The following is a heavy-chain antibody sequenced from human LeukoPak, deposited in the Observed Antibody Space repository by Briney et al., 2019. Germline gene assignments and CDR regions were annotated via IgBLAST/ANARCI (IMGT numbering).Heavy chain of an antibody. CDR1: GFTFSSYG. CDR3: ARGAHYYGSGIIRDAFDI. D-gene: IGHD3-10*01. CDR2: IWYDGSNK. Sequence: GGSLRLSCAASGFTFSSYGIHWVRQAPGKGLEWVAVIWYDGSNKYYADSVKGRFTISRDNSKNTLYLQMNSLRAEDTAVYYCARGAHYYGSGIIRDAFDIWGQGTMVTVSS. J-gene: IGHJ3*02. V-gene: IGHV3-33*01.